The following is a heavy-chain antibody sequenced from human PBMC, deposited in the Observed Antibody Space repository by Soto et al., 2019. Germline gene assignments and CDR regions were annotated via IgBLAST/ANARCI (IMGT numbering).Heavy chain of an antibody. Sequence: GGSLRLSCAASGFTFSSYGMHWVRQAPGKGLEWVAVISYDGSNKYYADSVKGRFTISRDNAKNTLYLQMNSLRAEDRAVYYCAKDLAHYYYDSSGSLDYWGQGTLVTVSS. CDR3: AKDLAHYYYDSSGSLDY. V-gene: IGHV3-30*18. D-gene: IGHD3-22*01. J-gene: IGHJ4*02. CDR2: ISYDGSNK. CDR1: GFTFSSYG.